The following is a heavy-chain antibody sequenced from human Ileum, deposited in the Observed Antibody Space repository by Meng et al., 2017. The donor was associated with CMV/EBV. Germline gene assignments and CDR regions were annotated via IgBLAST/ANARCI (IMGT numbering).Heavy chain of an antibody. Sequence: SGFTFSSYAMSWVRQAPGKGLEWVSGISGSGGSTYYEDSVKGRFTISRENSKNTLYLQMNSLRAEDTAVYYCAKAKSNTGGYYFDYWGQGTLVTVSS. J-gene: IGHJ4*02. CDR2: ISGSGGST. CDR1: GFTFSSYA. CDR3: AKAKSNTGGYYFDY. D-gene: IGHD3-10*01. V-gene: IGHV3-23*01.